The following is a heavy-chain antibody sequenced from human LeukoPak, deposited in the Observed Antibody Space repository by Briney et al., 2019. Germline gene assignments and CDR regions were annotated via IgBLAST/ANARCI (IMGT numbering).Heavy chain of an antibody. V-gene: IGHV3-74*01. Sequence: GGSLRLSCAASGFAFSTYWMHWVRQAPGKGLVWVSRINSDGSRAYYADSVKGRFTISRDNAKNTLYLQMSSLRAEDTAVYYCARGRYYLDSWGQGTLVTVSS. CDR1: GFAFSTYW. J-gene: IGHJ4*02. D-gene: IGHD1-14*01. CDR2: INSDGSRA. CDR3: ARGRYYLDS.